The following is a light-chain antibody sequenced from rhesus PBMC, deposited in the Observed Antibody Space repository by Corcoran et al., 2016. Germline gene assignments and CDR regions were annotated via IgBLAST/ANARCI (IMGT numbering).Light chain of an antibody. CDR3: QHSYGTPFT. CDR1: ENVNNY. Sequence: DIQMTQSPSSLSAPVGDRVTITCRASENVNNYLHWYQQKPGKAPKLLIYKASPLQSGVPSRFSGSGSVTDFTLTISSLQPEDFATYYCQHSYGTPFTFGPGAKLDIK. J-gene: IGKJ3*01. V-gene: IGKV1-74*01. CDR2: KAS.